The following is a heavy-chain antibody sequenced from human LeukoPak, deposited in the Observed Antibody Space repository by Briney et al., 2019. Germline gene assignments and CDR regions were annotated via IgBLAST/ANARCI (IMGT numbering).Heavy chain of an antibody. V-gene: IGHV3-48*03. Sequence: HPGGSLRLSCAASGFTFSSYEMNWVRQAPGKGLEWVSYISSSGSTIYYADSVKGRFTISRDNAKNSLYLQMNSLRAEDTAVYYCATTPPATIGVWYYYYGMDVWGKGTTVTVSS. CDR2: ISSSGSTI. J-gene: IGHJ6*04. CDR1: GFTFSSYE. CDR3: ATTPPATIGVWYYYYGMDV. D-gene: IGHD5-12*01.